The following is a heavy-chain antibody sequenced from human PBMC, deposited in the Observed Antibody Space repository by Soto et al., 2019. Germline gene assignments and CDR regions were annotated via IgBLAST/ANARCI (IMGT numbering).Heavy chain of an antibody. CDR2: IYPGDSDT. Sequence: LGESLKISCQGSGYSCTRYWNGWGRQMPLKGLEWMGIIYPGDSDTRYSPSFQGQVTISADKSISTAYLHCISLKASDTAMYYCARRPKVMGYYYYGMDVWGQGTTVTVSS. CDR3: ARRPKVMGYYYYGMDV. CDR1: GYSCTRYW. J-gene: IGHJ6*02. V-gene: IGHV5-51*01. D-gene: IGHD2-21*01.